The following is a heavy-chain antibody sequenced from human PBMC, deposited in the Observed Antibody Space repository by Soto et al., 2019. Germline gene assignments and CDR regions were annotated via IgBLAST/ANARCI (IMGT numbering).Heavy chain of an antibody. CDR3: AKASGDGRSGSWTYYYYMDV. D-gene: IGHD6-13*01. J-gene: IGHJ6*03. V-gene: IGHV3-23*01. CDR1: GFTFSSYA. Sequence: EVQLLESGGGLVQPGGSLRLSCAASGFTFSSYAMSWVRQAPGKGLEWVSAISGSGGSTYYADSVKGRFTISRDNSKNTLYLQMNSLRAEDTAVYYCAKASGDGRSGSWTYYYYMDVWGKGTTVTVSS. CDR2: ISGSGGST.